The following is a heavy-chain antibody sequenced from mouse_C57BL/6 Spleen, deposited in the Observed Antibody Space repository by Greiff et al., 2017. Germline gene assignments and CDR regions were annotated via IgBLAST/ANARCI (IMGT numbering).Heavy chain of an antibody. J-gene: IGHJ1*03. Sequence: EVQLVESGGGLVKPGGSLKLSCAASGFTFSDYGMHWVRQAPEKGLEWVAYISSGSSTIYYADTVKGRFTISRDNAKNTLFLQMTSLRSEDTAMYYCARPPDYYGSSYRYFDVWGTGTTVTVSS. D-gene: IGHD1-1*01. CDR1: GFTFSDYG. CDR3: ARPPDYYGSSYRYFDV. CDR2: ISSGSSTI. V-gene: IGHV5-17*01.